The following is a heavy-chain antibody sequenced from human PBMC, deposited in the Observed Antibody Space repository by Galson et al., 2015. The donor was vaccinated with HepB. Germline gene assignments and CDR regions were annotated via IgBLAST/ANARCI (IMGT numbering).Heavy chain of an antibody. J-gene: IGHJ4*02. CDR3: AKDRILTGYYLDY. V-gene: IGHV3-23*01. CDR1: GFSFSSYA. CDR2: ISGSGDST. D-gene: IGHD3-9*01. Sequence: SLRLSCAASGFSFSSYAMSWVRQAPGKGLEWVSTISGSGDSTYYADSVKGRFTIPRDNSKNTLYLQMNSLRAEDTAIYYCAKDRILTGYYLDYWGQGTLVTVSS.